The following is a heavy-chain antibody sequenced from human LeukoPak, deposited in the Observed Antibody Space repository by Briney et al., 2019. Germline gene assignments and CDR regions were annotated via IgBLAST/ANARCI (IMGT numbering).Heavy chain of an antibody. CDR2: IYPGDSDV. J-gene: IGHJ5*02. V-gene: IGHV5-51*01. Sequence: GESLKISCKGSGYNFTNYWIGWVRQMPGKGLEWMGIIYPGDSDVRYSPSFQGQVTISADKSISTAYLQWSSLKASDTAMYYCAIFDFLFGEIDNWFDPWGQGTQVTVSS. CDR3: AIFDFLFGEIDNWFDP. CDR1: GYNFTNYW. D-gene: IGHD3-16*01.